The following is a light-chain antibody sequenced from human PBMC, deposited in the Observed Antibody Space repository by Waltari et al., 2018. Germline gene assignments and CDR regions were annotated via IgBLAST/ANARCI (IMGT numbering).Light chain of an antibody. CDR3: QHYGSSPPFYT. J-gene: IGKJ2*01. CDR1: QSVISSY. CDR2: GAS. Sequence: DIVLTQSPGTLSLSPGERATLSCRASQSVISSYLAWYQQRPGQAPRLLIYGASNRATGIPDRFSGSGSGTDFTLTISRLEPEDFAVYYCQHYGSSPPFYTFGQGTKLEIK. V-gene: IGKV3-20*01.